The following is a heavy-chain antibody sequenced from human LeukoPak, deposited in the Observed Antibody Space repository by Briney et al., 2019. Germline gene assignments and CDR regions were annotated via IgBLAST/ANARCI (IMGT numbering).Heavy chain of an antibody. Sequence: SETLSLTCTVSGGSISSDYWSWIRQPAGKGLDWIGRINSRGSIKYNPSLKSRVTMSVDTSKNQFSLRLTSVTAADTAVYYCARDSEGWASAYYYYYMDVWGKGTTVTVSS. J-gene: IGHJ6*03. V-gene: IGHV4-4*07. CDR2: INSRGSI. CDR3: ARDSEGWASAYYYYYMDV. D-gene: IGHD3-16*01. CDR1: GGSISSDY.